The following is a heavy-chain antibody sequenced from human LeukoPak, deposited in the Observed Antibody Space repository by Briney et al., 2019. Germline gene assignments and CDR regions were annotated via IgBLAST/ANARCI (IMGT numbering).Heavy chain of an antibody. CDR3: AKAASDIVATIPNLDY. CDR1: GFTFSTFG. CDR2: IGSTGSST. J-gene: IGHJ4*02. Sequence: GGSLRLSCAASGFTFSTFGMTWVRQPPGKGLEWVSAIGSTGSSTFYADSVKGRFTISRDNPKNTLYLQMKSLRAEDTAIYYCAKAASDIVATIPNLDYWGQGTLVTVSS. V-gene: IGHV3-23*01. D-gene: IGHD5-12*01.